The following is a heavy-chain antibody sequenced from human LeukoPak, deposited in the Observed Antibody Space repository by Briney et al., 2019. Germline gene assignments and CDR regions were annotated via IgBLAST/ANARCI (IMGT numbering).Heavy chain of an antibody. CDR3: ARDLPPGSWYYYGMDV. V-gene: IGHV3-11*01. CDR2: ISSSGSTI. Sequence: GGSLRLSCAASGFTFSDYYMSWIRRAPGKGLEWVSYISSSGSTIYYADSVKGRFTISRDNAKNSLYLQMNSLRAEDTAVYYCARDLPPGSWYYYGMDVWGQGTTVTVSS. D-gene: IGHD6-13*01. J-gene: IGHJ6*02. CDR1: GFTFSDYY.